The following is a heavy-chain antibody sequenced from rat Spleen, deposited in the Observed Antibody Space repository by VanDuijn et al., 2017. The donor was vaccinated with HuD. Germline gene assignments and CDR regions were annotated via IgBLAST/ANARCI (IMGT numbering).Heavy chain of an antibody. D-gene: IGHD1-1*01. CDR1: GFTFSDYN. J-gene: IGHJ1*01. CDR3: ATHGGFDYYSSYWYFDF. CDR2: ISYDGSST. V-gene: IGHV5-7*01. Sequence: EVQLVEYGGGLVQPGRSLKLSCAASGFTFSDYNMAWVRQAPKKGMEWVATISYDGSSTYYRDSVTCRFTISRDNAKSTLYLQMDSLRSEDTATYYCATHGGFDYYSSYWYFDFWGPGTMVTVSS.